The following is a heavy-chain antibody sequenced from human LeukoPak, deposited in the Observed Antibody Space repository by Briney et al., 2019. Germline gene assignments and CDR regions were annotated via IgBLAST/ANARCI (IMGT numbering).Heavy chain of an antibody. D-gene: IGHD2-21*02. CDR1: GFTFSSYA. V-gene: IGHV3-30*18. CDR3: AKDDCGGDCLIDY. CDR2: ISYDGSNK. J-gene: IGHJ4*02. Sequence: GGSLRLSWAPSGFTFSSYARHWVGQAPAKGLKGGAVISYDGSNKYYADSVKGRFTISRDNSKNTLYLQMNSLRAEDTAVYYCAKDDCGGDCLIDYWGQGTLVTVSS.